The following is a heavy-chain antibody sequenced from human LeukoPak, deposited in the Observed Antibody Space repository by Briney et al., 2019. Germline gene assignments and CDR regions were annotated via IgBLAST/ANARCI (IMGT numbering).Heavy chain of an antibody. D-gene: IGHD6-19*01. CDR3: AKRSAESSGYFDS. V-gene: IGHV1-2*02. CDR1: GYTFTGYY. CDR2: INPNSGGT. J-gene: IGHJ4*02. Sequence: GASVKVSCKASGYTFTGYYMHWVRQAPGQGLEWMGWINPNSGGTNYAQKFQGRVTMTRDTSISTAYMELSRLRSDDTAVYYCAKRSAESSGYFDSWGQGTLVTVSS.